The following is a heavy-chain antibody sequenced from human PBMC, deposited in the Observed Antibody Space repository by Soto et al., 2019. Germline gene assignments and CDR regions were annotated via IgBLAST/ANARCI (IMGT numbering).Heavy chain of an antibody. D-gene: IGHD3-9*01. V-gene: IGHV1-18*01. CDR1: GYTFTSYG. CDR3: ARDTGCGVRYFDWLLYFDY. J-gene: IGHJ4*02. Sequence: WASVKVSCKASGYTFTSYGISWVRQAPGQGLEWMGWISAYNGNTNYAQKLQGRVTMTTDTSTSTAYMELRSLRSDDTAVYYCARDTGCGVRYFDWLLYFDYWGQGTLVTVSS. CDR2: ISAYNGNT.